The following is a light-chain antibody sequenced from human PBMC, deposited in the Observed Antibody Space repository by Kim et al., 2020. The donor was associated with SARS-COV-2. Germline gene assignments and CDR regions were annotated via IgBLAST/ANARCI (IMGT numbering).Light chain of an antibody. J-gene: IGKJ5*01. Sequence: SPGERATLSCRASQNVNSHLAWYQQKPGQAPRLLIYDSSSRATGIPVRFSGSGSGTDFTLTISSLEPEDFAIYYCQHRDNWPPGATFGRGTRLEIK. V-gene: IGKV3-11*01. CDR3: QHRDNWPPGAT. CDR2: DSS. CDR1: QNVNSH.